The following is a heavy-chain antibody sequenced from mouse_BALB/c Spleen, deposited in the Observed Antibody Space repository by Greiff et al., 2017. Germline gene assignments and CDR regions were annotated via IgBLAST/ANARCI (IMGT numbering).Heavy chain of an antibody. Sequence: VKLVESGPGLVAPSQSLSITCTVSGFSLTSYGVHWVRQPPGKGLEWLGVIWAGGSTNYNSALMSRLSISKDNSKSQVFLKMNSLQTDDTAMYYCARENYRYYYAMDYWGQGTSVTVSS. J-gene: IGHJ4*01. D-gene: IGHD2-14*01. V-gene: IGHV2-9*02. CDR2: IWAGGST. CDR1: GFSLTSYG. CDR3: ARENYRYYYAMDY.